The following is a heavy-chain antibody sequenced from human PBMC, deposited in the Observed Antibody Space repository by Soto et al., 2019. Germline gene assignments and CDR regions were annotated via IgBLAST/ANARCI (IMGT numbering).Heavy chain of an antibody. D-gene: IGHD5-18*01. CDR3: ARHSYGLYPFDY. J-gene: IGHJ4*02. CDR1: GYCFSSYW. V-gene: IGHV5-10-1*01. CDR2: IEYRNFYT. Sequence: WESLKIFCNGSGYCFSSYWMSWVRQMPGKGLEWMGRIEYRNFYTNYSRSFHGHVTIPHNKSISTAYLQGSSLKASDTPMFYCARHSYGLYPFDYWGQGTLVTVSS.